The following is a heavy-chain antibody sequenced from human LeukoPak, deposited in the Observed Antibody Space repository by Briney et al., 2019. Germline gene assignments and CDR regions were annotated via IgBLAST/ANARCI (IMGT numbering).Heavy chain of an antibody. CDR2: ISAYNGNT. J-gene: IGHJ5*02. V-gene: IGHV1-18*01. CDR1: GGTFSSYA. D-gene: IGHD3-10*01. Sequence: ASVKVSCKASGGTFSSYAISWVRQAPGQGLEWMGWISAYNGNTNYAQKFQGRVTMTTDTSTSTAYMELRSLRSDDTAVYYCARVLPEEGSGRYNWFDPWGQGTLVTVSS. CDR3: ARVLPEEGSGRYNWFDP.